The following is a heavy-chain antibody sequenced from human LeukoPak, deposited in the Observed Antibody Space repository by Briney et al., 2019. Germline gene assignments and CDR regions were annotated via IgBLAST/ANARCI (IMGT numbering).Heavy chain of an antibody. Sequence: SETLSLTCTVSGGSISSYYWSWIRKPPGKGMEWIGYIYYSGSTNYNPSLKSRVTISVDTSKNQFSLKLSSVTAADTAVYYCAKVHWGSYRMFDPWGQGTLVTVSS. V-gene: IGHV4-59*01. CDR1: GGSISSYY. D-gene: IGHD3-16*02. CDR3: AKVHWGSYRMFDP. CDR2: IYYSGST. J-gene: IGHJ5*02.